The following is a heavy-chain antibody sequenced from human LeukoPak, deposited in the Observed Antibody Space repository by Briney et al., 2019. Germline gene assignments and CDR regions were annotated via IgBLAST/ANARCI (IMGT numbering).Heavy chain of an antibody. CDR1: GFNLSSFA. Sequence: PGGFLRHFCAASGFNLSSFAMSWVRQAPREGLEWVSAMSGSGGSTYYANSVKGRFPISRDNSKNTLYLQMNSLRAEDTAVYYCAKGLVGATIGYFDYWGQGTLVTVSS. CDR3: AKGLVGATIGYFDY. J-gene: IGHJ4*02. CDR2: MSGSGGST. V-gene: IGHV3-23*01. D-gene: IGHD1-26*01.